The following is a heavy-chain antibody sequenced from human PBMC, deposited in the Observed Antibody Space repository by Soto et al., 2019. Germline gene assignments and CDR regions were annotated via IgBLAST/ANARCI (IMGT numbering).Heavy chain of an antibody. D-gene: IGHD3-3*01. J-gene: IGHJ4*02. CDR1: GGTFSSYA. CDR3: ARETVTIFGVVIRGYFDY. Sequence: QVQLVQSGAEVKKPGSSVKVSCKASGGTFSSYAISWVRQAPGQGLEWMGGIIPISGTANYAQKFQGRVTITADKSTSTAYMELSSLRSEHTAVYYCARETVTIFGVVIRGYFDYWGQGTLVTVSS. V-gene: IGHV1-69*06. CDR2: IIPISGTA.